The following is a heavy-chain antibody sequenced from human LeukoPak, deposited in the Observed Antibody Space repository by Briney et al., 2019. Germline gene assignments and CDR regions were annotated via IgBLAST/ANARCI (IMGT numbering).Heavy chain of an antibody. J-gene: IGHJ4*02. CDR2: ISNSGGST. D-gene: IGHD3-10*01. CDR3: AKRASGSGTSLYYFDY. CDR1: GLTFSSYA. V-gene: IGHV3-23*01. Sequence: GGSLRLSCAASGLTFSSYAMSWVRQAPRKGLEWVSVISNSGGSTFYADSVKGRFTISRDNSKNTLYLQMNSLRAEDTAVYYCAKRASGSGTSLYYFDYWGQGTLVTVSS.